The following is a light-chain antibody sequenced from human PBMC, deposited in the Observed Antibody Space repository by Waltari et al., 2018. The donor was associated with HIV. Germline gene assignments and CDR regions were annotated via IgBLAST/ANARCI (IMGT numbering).Light chain of an antibody. Sequence: QTVVTQEPSLSVSPGGTVTLTSGLRSGSVSTRYHPSWYQQTPGQAPRTLIYNTNIRSSGVSDRFSGSILGNKAALTITGADDECDYYCVLYMGSGIWVFGGGTKQTVL. J-gene: IGLJ3*02. CDR2: NTN. V-gene: IGLV8-61*01. CDR1: SGSVSTRYH. CDR3: VLYMGSGIWV.